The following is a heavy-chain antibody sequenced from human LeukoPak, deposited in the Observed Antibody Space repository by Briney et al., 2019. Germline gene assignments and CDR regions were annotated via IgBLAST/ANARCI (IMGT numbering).Heavy chain of an antibody. CDR3: AKDFTLGSYPGGFDY. J-gene: IGHJ4*02. Sequence: PGGSLRLSCAASGFTFSSYAMHWVRQIPGKGLEWVAVISYDGSNKNHAGSVKGRFTIPRDNSKNTLYLQMNSLRAEDTAVYYCAKDFTLGSYPGGFDYWGQGTLVTVSS. V-gene: IGHV3-30*04. D-gene: IGHD1-26*01. CDR1: GFTFSSYA. CDR2: ISYDGSNK.